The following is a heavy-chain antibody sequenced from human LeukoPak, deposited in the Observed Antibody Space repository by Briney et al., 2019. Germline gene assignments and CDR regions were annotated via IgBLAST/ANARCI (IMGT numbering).Heavy chain of an antibody. Sequence: SETLCLTCAVYGGSFSGYYWSWIRQPPGKGLEWIGEINHSGSTNYNPSLKSRVTVSVDTSKNQFSLYLNSVTAADTAVYYCARGQYRRGYWGQGTLVTVSS. CDR3: ARGQYRRGY. J-gene: IGHJ4*02. CDR2: INHSGST. V-gene: IGHV4-34*01. CDR1: GGSFSGYY. D-gene: IGHD2-2*01.